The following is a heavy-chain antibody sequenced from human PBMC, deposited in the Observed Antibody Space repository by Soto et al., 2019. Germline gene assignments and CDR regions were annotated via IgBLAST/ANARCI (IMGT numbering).Heavy chain of an antibody. J-gene: IGHJ5*02. D-gene: IGHD2-21*01. CDR3: ARYVIVRGWFDP. V-gene: IGHV4-59*01. CDR1: GGSISSYY. Sequence: SETLSLTCTVSGGSISSYYWSWIRQPPGKGLEWIGSIYYSGSTNYNPSLKSRVTISVDTSKNQFSLKLSSVTAADTAVYYCARYVIVRGWFDPWGQGTLVTVSS. CDR2: IYYSGST.